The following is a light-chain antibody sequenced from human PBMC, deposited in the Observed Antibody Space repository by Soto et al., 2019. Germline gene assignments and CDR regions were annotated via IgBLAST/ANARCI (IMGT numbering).Light chain of an antibody. Sequence: EIVLTQSPGTLSLSPGERATLSCRASESVGGNFLAWYQQKPGQAPRLLIYGASTRATGIPDRFSGSGSGTDFTLTISRLESEDFAVYHCQQYTNSPEWTFGQGTKVEIK. CDR1: ESVGGNF. CDR2: GAS. CDR3: QQYTNSPEWT. J-gene: IGKJ1*01. V-gene: IGKV3-20*01.